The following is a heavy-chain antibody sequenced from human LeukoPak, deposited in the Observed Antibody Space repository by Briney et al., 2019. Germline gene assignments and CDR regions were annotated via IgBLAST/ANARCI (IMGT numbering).Heavy chain of an antibody. CDR3: ASAPRYDYYFDY. V-gene: IGHV4-34*01. Sequence: SETLSLTCAVYGGSFSGYYWSWIRQPPGKGLEWIGEINHSGSTNYNPSLKSRVTISVDTSKNQFSLKLSSVTAADTAVYYCASAPRYDYYFDYWGQGTLVTVSS. CDR2: INHSGST. J-gene: IGHJ4*02. D-gene: IGHD5-12*01. CDR1: GGSFSGYY.